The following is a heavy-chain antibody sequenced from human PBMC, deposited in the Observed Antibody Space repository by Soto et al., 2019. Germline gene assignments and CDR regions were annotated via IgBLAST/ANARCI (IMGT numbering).Heavy chain of an antibody. CDR3: TRPRPSYDSSGYYDDAFDI. V-gene: IGHV3-30*03. Sequence: PGESLKISCEVSGFTFSAYGMHWVRQAPGKGLEWVAAISHDGTNKNYGDSVKGRFTISRDNSKKTLYLQMNSLKTEDTAVYYCTRPRPSYDSSGYYDDAFDIWGQGTMVTVSS. D-gene: IGHD3-22*01. CDR2: ISHDGTNK. CDR1: GFTFSAYG. J-gene: IGHJ3*02.